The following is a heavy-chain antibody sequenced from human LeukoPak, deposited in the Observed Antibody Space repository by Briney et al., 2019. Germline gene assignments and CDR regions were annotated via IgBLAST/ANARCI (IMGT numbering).Heavy chain of an antibody. V-gene: IGHV1-58*01. J-gene: IGHJ4*02. CDR1: GFTFTSTA. D-gene: IGHD2-2*01. Sequence: SVRVSCKASGFTFTSTAVQWVRQARGQRLEWIGWILVGSGNTNYAQMFQERVALTWDVSTSTAYMVLSSLRSEDTAIYYCASDPPYTSSSAWWGQGTLVTVSS. CDR3: ASDPPYTSSSAW. CDR2: ILVGSGNT.